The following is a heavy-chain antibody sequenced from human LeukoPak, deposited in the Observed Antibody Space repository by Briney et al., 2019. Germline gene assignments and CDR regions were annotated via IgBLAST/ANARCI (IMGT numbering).Heavy chain of an antibody. V-gene: IGHV3-7*01. CDR1: GLTFRVLW. CDR3: TRDRGWQTFDY. CDR2: IVTDGSET. Sequence: GGSLRLSCVVSGLTFRVLWVTWVRPSPAKGRERVVNIVTDGSETYYMDSMKGRFTIFTDNAQNSEFLQMHSLRAEDTGVYFCTRDRGWQTFDYWGQGTLLTVSS. D-gene: IGHD5-24*01. J-gene: IGHJ4*02.